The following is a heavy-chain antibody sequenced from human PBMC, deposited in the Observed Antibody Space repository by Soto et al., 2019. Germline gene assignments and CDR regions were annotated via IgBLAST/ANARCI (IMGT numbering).Heavy chain of an antibody. CDR2: IDTNSGDT. CDR3: ASTPYYDFWSGYSFDY. J-gene: IGHJ4*02. Sequence: QVQLVQSGAAVKKPGASVKVSCKASGYTFTAYYLHWVRQAPGHGLEWLGWIDTNSGDTKYAQNFEGWVTMTRDTSINTAYLDLSMLKNDDTAVYYCASTPYYDFWSGYSFDYWGQGTLVSVPS. CDR1: GYTFTAYY. V-gene: IGHV1-2*04. D-gene: IGHD3-3*01.